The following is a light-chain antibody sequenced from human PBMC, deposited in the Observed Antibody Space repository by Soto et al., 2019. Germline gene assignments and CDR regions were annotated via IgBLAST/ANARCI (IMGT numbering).Light chain of an antibody. CDR1: QSVSSSF. CDR2: GAS. V-gene: IGKV3-20*01. CDR3: QQYGSSLMYT. J-gene: IGKJ2*01. Sequence: EIVLTQSPGTLSLSPGDTATLSCRASQSVSSSFLAWYQQKPGQAPRLLIYGASSRATGIPDRFSGSGSGTDFTLTIXRLEPEDXAVYYCQQYGSSLMYTFGQGTKLEIK.